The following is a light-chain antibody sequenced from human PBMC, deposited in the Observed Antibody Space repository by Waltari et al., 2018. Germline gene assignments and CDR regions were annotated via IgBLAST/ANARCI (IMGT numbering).Light chain of an antibody. CDR3: QQYNDWPPLT. J-gene: IGKJ4*01. V-gene: IGKV3-15*01. Sequence: EVVMTQSPATLSVSPGERVTLSSRASQSVSRFVAWYQQKPGQAPRLLISGASTRATGIPARFSGSGSGTEFTLTISSLQSEDFAIYYCQQYNDWPPLTFGGGTKLEIK. CDR2: GAS. CDR1: QSVSRF.